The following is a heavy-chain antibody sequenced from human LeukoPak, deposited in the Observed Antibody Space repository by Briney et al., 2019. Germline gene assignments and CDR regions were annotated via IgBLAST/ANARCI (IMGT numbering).Heavy chain of an antibody. CDR1: GGSISSGGHS. D-gene: IGHD3-22*01. CDR3: ARDRSPEHYYDSSHWDYYYGMDV. J-gene: IGHJ6*02. Sequence: SQTLSLTCTVSGGSISSGGHSWSWIRQPPGKGLEWIGYIYYSGSTNYNPSLKSRVTISVDTSKNQFSLKLSSVTAADTAVYYCARDRSPEHYYDSSHWDYYYGMDVWGQGTTVTVSS. CDR2: IYYSGST. V-gene: IGHV4-61*08.